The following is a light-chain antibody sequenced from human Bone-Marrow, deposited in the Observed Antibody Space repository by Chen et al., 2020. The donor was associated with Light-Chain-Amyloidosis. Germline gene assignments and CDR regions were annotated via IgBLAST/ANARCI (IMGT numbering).Light chain of an antibody. Sequence: DIVLTQSPLSLPVTPGEPASISCRSSQSLLHSSGYNSLDWYLQKPGQSPQLLIYLSSTRASGVPDRFSGSGSGTDFTLKISRVEADDVGVYYCMQALQIPHTFGQGTKLEIK. CDR1: QSLLHSSGYNS. V-gene: IGKV2-28*01. CDR2: LSS. J-gene: IGKJ2*01. CDR3: MQALQIPHT.